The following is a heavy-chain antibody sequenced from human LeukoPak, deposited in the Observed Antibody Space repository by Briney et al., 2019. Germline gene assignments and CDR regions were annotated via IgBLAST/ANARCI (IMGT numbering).Heavy chain of an antibody. Sequence: TSETLSLTCTVSGGSISSYYWSWIRQPPGKGLEWIGYIYYSGSTNYNPSLKSRVTISVDTSKNQFSLKLSSVTAADTAVYYCARDPWYFDLWGRGTLVTVSS. CDR2: IYYSGST. CDR3: ARDPWYFDL. V-gene: IGHV4-59*01. J-gene: IGHJ2*01. CDR1: GGSISSYY.